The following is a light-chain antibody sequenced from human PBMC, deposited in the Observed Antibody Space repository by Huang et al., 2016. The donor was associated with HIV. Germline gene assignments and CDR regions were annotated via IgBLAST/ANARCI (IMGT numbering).Light chain of an antibody. V-gene: IGKV3-11*01. CDR3: QQRSNWPPLT. CDR1: QSVSRY. Sequence: EIVLTQSPATLSLSPGERATLSCRASQSVSRYLAWYQQKPGQAPSLLLYDAANRATGIPARFSGSGCGTDFTLTISSREPEDFAVYYYQQRSNWPPLTFGQGTRLEIK. CDR2: DAA. J-gene: IGKJ5*01.